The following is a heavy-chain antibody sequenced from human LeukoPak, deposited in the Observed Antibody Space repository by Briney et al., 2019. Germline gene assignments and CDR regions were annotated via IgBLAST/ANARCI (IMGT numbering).Heavy chain of an antibody. Sequence: SETLSLTCAVYGGSFSGYYWSWIRQPPGKGLDWIGEINHSGSTNYNPSLKSRVTISVDTSKNQFSLKLSSVTAADTAVYYCARDGAIVWNHGRYYYYYMDVWGKGTTVTVSS. CDR3: ARDGAIVWNHGRYYYYYMDV. V-gene: IGHV4-34*01. D-gene: IGHD1-14*01. J-gene: IGHJ6*03. CDR1: GGSFSGYY. CDR2: INHSGST.